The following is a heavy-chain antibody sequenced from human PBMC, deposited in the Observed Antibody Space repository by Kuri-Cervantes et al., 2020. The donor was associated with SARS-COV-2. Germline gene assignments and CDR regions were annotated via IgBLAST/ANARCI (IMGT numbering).Heavy chain of an antibody. D-gene: IGHD6-13*01. CDR1: GFTFSSYA. CDR2: ISYDGSNK. V-gene: IGHV3-30*01. CDR3: AKDLSYSSSWLDYYGMDV. J-gene: IGHJ6*02. Sequence: GSLRLSCAASGFTFSSYAMHWVRQAPGKGLEWVAVISYDGSNKYYADSVKGRFTISRDNSKNTLYLQMNSLRAEDRAVYYCAKDLSYSSSWLDYYGMDVWGQGTTVTVSS.